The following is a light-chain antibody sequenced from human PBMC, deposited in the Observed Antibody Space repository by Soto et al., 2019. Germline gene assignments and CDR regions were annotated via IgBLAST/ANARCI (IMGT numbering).Light chain of an antibody. J-gene: IGKJ1*01. Sequence: DIQMTQSPSTLSASVGDRVTITCRASQSISDRLAWYQQKPGKAPKLLIYKASTLQSDVPSRFSGSGSGTEFTLTISSLQSDDFGSYYCQNYNDWAFGQGTKVEIK. CDR1: QSISDR. CDR3: QNYNDWA. CDR2: KAS. V-gene: IGKV1-5*03.